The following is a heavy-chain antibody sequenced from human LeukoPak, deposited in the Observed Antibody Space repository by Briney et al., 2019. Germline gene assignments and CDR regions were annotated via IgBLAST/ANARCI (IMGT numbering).Heavy chain of an antibody. Sequence: SETLSLTCAVYGGSFSGYYWSWIRQPPGKGLEWIGESKHSGGTNYNPSLKSRVTISVDTSKKQFSLTLTSVTAADTAVYYCARGAGGRSDYYYYGMDVWGQGTTVTVSS. CDR2: SKHSGGT. V-gene: IGHV4-34*01. J-gene: IGHJ6*02. CDR1: GGSFSGYY. CDR3: ARGAGGRSDYYYYGMDV. D-gene: IGHD2-15*01.